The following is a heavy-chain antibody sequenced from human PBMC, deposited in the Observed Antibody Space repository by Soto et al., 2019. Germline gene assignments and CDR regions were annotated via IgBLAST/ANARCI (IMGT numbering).Heavy chain of an antibody. CDR2: IYTSGST. Sequence: ETLRLPSTVSGGPVRGYNCSWGRQPPWRGLEWIGCIYTSGSTNYNPSLKSRVTMSVDTSKNQFSLKLSSVTAADTDVYYCARDFGSSSGSVYYGMDVWAQGPTVTVPS. J-gene: IGHJ6*02. V-gene: IGHV4-4*07. CDR3: ARDFGSSSGSVYYGMDV. CDR1: GGPVRGYN. D-gene: IGHD6-6*01.